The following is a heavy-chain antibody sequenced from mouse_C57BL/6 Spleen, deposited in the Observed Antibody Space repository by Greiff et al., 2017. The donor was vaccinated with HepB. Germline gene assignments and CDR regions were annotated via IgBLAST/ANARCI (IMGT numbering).Heavy chain of an antibody. J-gene: IGHJ2*01. Sequence: VQLQQPGAELVMPGASVKLSCKASGYTFTSYWMHWVKQRPGQGLEWIGEIDPSDSYTNYNQKFKGKSTLTVDKSSSTAYMQLSSLTSEDSAVYYCARLYDGYYNDYWGQGTTLTVSS. CDR2: IDPSDSYT. CDR3: ARLYDGYYNDY. V-gene: IGHV1-69*01. CDR1: GYTFTSYW. D-gene: IGHD2-3*01.